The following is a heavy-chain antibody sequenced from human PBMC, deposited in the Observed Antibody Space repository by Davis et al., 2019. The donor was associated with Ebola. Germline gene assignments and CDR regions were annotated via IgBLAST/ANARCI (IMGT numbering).Heavy chain of an antibody. J-gene: IGHJ4*02. CDR3: ARGRSDY. V-gene: IGHV3-7*01. Sequence: GSLRLPCAASGFTFRSYWMSWVRQAPGKGLEWVANIKQDGREKYYVDSMKGRFTISRDNAKNSLYLQMNSLRAEDTAVYYCARGRSDYWGQVTLVTVSS. D-gene: IGHD1-14*01. CDR1: GFTFRSYW. CDR2: IKQDGREK.